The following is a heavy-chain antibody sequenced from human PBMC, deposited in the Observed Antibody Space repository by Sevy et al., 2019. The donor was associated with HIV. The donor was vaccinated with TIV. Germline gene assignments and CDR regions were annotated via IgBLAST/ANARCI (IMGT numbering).Heavy chain of an antibody. J-gene: IGHJ1*01. CDR2: IKSKTDGGTT. CDR3: TSVGYSSSWYVGASAEYFQH. CDR1: GFTFSNAW. Sequence: GGSLRLSCAASGFTFSNAWMSWVRQAPGKGLEWVGRIKSKTDGGTTDHAAPVKGRFTISSEDSKNTLYLQMNSLKTEGTAVYYCTSVGYSSSWYVGASAEYFQHWGQGTLVTVSS. D-gene: IGHD6-13*01. V-gene: IGHV3-15*01.